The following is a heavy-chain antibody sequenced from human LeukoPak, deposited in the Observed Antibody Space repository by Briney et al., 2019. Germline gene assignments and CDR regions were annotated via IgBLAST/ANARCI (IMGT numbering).Heavy chain of an antibody. Sequence: PSETLSLTCTVSGGSISSYYWSWIRQLPGKGLEWIGYIYYSGSTHYNPSLKSRVTISVDTSKNQFSLKLSSVTAADTAVYYCASGYMVRGVIWFDPWGQGTLVTVSS. J-gene: IGHJ5*02. CDR2: IYYSGST. CDR1: GGSISSYY. CDR3: ASGYMVRGVIWFDP. D-gene: IGHD3-10*01. V-gene: IGHV4-59*01.